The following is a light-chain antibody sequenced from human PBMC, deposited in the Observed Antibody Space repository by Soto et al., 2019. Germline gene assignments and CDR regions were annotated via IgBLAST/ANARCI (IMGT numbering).Light chain of an antibody. CDR2: GAS. Sequence: EIVMTQSPATLSVSPGERATLSRRASQSVSSDLAWYHPKPGQAPSLLIYGASTRATGIPARFSGSGSGTEFTLTIKSLKSEDFAVYYCQQYNNWWTFGQGTKLDIK. CDR3: QQYNNWWT. V-gene: IGKV3-15*01. J-gene: IGKJ1*01. CDR1: QSVSSD.